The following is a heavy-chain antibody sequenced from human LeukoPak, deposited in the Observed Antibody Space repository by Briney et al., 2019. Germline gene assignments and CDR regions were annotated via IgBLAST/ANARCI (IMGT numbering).Heavy chain of an antibody. CDR1: GGSISSYY. V-gene: IGHV4-59*01. CDR3: ARVGITMIVDYYYYMDV. J-gene: IGHJ6*03. CDR2: IYYSGST. Sequence: SETLSLTCTVSGGSISSYYWSWIRQPPGKGLEWIGYIYYSGSTNYNPSLKSRVTISVDTSKNQFSLKLSSVTAADTAVYYYARVGITMIVDYYYYMDVWGKGTTVTVSS. D-gene: IGHD3-22*01.